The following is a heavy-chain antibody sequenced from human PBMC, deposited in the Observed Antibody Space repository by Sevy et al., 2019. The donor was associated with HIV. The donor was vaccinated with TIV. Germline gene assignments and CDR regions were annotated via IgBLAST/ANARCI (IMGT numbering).Heavy chain of an antibody. J-gene: IGHJ4*02. D-gene: IGHD3-10*01. CDR2: ISAYGDT. CDR1: GYTFTTRG. CDR3: ARDSGLRGISGDFDY. V-gene: IGHV1-18*01. Sequence: ASVKVSCTASGYTFTTRGLTWVRQAPGQGLEWMGWISAYGDTDYAQQVQGRITMTTDTSTKTAYMELRNLRSDDTAVYYGARDSGLRGISGDFDYWGQGTLVTVSS.